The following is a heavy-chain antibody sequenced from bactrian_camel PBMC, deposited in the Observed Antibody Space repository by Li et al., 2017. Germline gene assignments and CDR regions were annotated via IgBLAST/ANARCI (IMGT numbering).Heavy chain of an antibody. CDR1: GSGYISGTFC. V-gene: IGHV3S31*01. CDR3: AATRGGWSIAAMRLRETRFGY. CDR2: RYSPGGNT. J-gene: IGHJ6*01. Sequence: VQLVESGGGSVHAGGSLTLSCAASGSGYISGTFCMGWFRQVPGKEREGVAARYSPGGNTYYADSVRGRFTISQDNTKNTNTLYLQMDSLKPEDTAMYYCAATRGGWSIAAMRLRETRFGYWGQGTQVTVS. D-gene: IGHD4*01.